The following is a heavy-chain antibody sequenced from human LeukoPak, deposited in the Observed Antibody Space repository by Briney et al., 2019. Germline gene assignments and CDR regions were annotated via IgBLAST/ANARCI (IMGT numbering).Heavy chain of an antibody. Sequence: SVKVSCKASGGTFSSYAISWVRQAPGQGLEWMGGIIPIFGTANYAQKFQGRVTITTDESTSTAYMELSSLRPEDTAVYYCARGGKYQLLEGWFDPWGQGTLVTVCS. CDR2: IIPIFGTA. D-gene: IGHD2-2*01. CDR1: GGTFSSYA. CDR3: ARGGKYQLLEGWFDP. V-gene: IGHV1-69*05. J-gene: IGHJ5*02.